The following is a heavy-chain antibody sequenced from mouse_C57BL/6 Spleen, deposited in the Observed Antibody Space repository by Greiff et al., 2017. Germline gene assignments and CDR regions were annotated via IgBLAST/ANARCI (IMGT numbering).Heavy chain of an antibody. D-gene: IGHD1-1*01. CDR2: IDPENGDT. J-gene: IGHJ1*03. CDR1: GFNIKDDY. Sequence: VQLQQSGAELVRPGASVKLSCTASGFNIKDDYMHWVKQRPEQGLEWIGWIDPENGDTEYASKFQGKATITADTSSNTAYLQLSSLTSEDTAVYYCSSGSYVYFDVWGTGTTVTVSS. CDR3: SSGSYVYFDV. V-gene: IGHV14-4*01.